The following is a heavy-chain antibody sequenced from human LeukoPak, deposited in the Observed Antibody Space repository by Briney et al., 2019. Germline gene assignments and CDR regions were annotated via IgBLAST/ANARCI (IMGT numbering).Heavy chain of an antibody. V-gene: IGHV6-1*01. CDR3: ARDRDDYGDYYFDY. CDR1: GDSVSSRSAA. CDR2: TYFRSKWYN. J-gene: IGHJ4*02. Sequence: SQTLSLTCAISGDSVSSRSAAWNWIRQSPSRGLEWLGRTYFRSKWYNDYAESVESRITINPDTSKNHFSLQLNSVTPEDTAVYYCARDRDDYGDYYFDYWGQGTLVTVSS. D-gene: IGHD4-17*01.